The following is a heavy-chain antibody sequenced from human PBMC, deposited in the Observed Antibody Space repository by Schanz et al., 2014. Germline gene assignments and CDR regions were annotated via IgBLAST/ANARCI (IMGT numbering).Heavy chain of an antibody. CDR3: ALREKPYGPFAS. CDR1: EFTFSSYK. CDR2: VRNKNNRYTT. V-gene: IGHV3-72*01. Sequence: DVQLLESGGGLVQPGGSLRLSCEASEFTFSSYKMNWVRQAPGKGLEWVGRVRNKNNRYTTEYAASVKGRFTISRDDSKNSLYLQMNSLKTEDTAVYYCALREKPYGPFASWGQGALVTVSS. J-gene: IGHJ4*02. D-gene: IGHD3-10*01.